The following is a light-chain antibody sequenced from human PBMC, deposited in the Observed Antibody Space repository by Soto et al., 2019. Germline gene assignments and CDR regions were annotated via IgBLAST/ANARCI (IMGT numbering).Light chain of an antibody. CDR1: SGHSSYT. Sequence: QSVLTQSPSASASLGASVKLTCTLSSGHSSYTIAWHQQQPEKGPRYLMTLNSDGSHSKRDGIPDRFSGSSSGAERYLSISSLQSEDEADYYCQTWGTGIEVFGGGTQLTVL. CDR3: QTWGTGIEV. CDR2: LNSDGSH. V-gene: IGLV4-69*01. J-gene: IGLJ3*02.